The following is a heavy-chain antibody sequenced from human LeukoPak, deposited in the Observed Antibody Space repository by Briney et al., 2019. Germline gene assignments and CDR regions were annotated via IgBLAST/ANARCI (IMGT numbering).Heavy chain of an antibody. D-gene: IGHD6-19*01. CDR1: GFTVSSNY. Sequence: GGSLRLSCAASGFTVSSNYMSWVRQAPGKGLEWVSVIYSGGSTYYADSVKGRFTISRDNSKNTLYLQMDSLRAEDTAVYYCARFYSSGWYEVDYWGQGTLVTVSS. CDR3: ARFYSSGWYEVDY. CDR2: IYSGGST. J-gene: IGHJ4*02. V-gene: IGHV3-53*01.